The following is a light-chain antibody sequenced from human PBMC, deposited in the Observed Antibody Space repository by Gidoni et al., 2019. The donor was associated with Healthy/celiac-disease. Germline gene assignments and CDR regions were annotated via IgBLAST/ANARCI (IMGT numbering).Light chain of an antibody. V-gene: IGKV3-11*01. CDR1: QSVSTY. CDR2: DAS. J-gene: IGKJ1*01. Sequence: EIVLTQSPATLSLSPGESATLTCRASQSVSTYLAWYQQKPGQAPRLLIDDASNRATGIPARFSGSGSGTDFTLTISSLEPEDFAVYYCQQRSNWPSTFGQGTKVEIK. CDR3: QQRSNWPST.